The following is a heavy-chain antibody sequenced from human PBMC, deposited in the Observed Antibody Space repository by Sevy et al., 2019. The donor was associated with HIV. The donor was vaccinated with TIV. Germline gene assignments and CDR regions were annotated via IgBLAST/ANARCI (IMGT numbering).Heavy chain of an antibody. V-gene: IGHV4-4*07. D-gene: IGHD2-2*01. J-gene: IGHJ5*02. CDR2: IYTSGST. Sequence: SETLSLTCTVSGGSISSYYWSWIRQPAGKGLEWIGRIYTSGSTNYNPSLKSRVTMSVDTSKNQFSLKLSSGTAADTAVYYCARDIVVVPAAIWGWFDPWGQGTLVTVSS. CDR1: GGSISSYY. CDR3: ARDIVVVPAAIWGWFDP.